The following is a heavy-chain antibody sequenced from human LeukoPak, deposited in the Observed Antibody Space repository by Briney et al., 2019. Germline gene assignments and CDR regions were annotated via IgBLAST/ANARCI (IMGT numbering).Heavy chain of an antibody. CDR3: ARDSSEFRSLIPH. J-gene: IGHJ1*01. CDR2: IIPLFGTA. CDR1: GGTFSNYA. V-gene: IGHV1-69*13. Sequence: SVKVSCKASGGTFSNYAISWVRQAPGQGLEWMGGIIPLFGTANYAQKFQGRVTITADESTSTAYMELSSLRSEDAAVYYCARDSSEFRSLIPHWGQGTLVTVSS. D-gene: IGHD2-21*01.